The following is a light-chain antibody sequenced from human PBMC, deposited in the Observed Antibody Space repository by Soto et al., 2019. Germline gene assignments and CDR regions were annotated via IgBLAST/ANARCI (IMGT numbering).Light chain of an antibody. Sequence: QLTQSPATLSASVGERVTLSCRASQSVSSYLPWYQQRPGKAPKLLISAASTLPSGVPSRFSASGSGTDFTLTLNRQHAEFVATYYWQQGDSTPLTFGPGTKVEIK. CDR3: QQGDSTPLT. J-gene: IGKJ1*01. CDR2: AAS. V-gene: IGKV1-39*01. CDR1: QSVSSY.